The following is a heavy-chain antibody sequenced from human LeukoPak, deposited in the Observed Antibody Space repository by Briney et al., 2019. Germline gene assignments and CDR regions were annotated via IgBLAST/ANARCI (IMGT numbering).Heavy chain of an antibody. Sequence: SETQSLTCTVSDGSISSYYWNWIRQPPGKGLEWIGNIYNSGSTDYNPSLKSRVTISVNLSKKQISLKLTSVTAADTAVYYCARDKGPYWYFDLWGRGTLVTVSS. V-gene: IGHV4-59*01. CDR1: DGSISSYY. CDR2: IYNSGST. CDR3: ARDKGPYWYFDL. J-gene: IGHJ2*01.